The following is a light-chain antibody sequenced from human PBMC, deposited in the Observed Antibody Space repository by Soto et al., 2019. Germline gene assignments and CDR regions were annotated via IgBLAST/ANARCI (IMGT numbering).Light chain of an antibody. CDR2: EVS. Sequence: QSALTQPPSASGSPGQSVTISCTGTSSDVGGYNYVSWYQQHPGKAPKLMIYEVSKRPSGVPDRFSGSKSDNTASLTVSGLQAEDEADYYCSSYVGSNNLLFGGGTKLT. CDR1: SSDVGGYNY. V-gene: IGLV2-8*01. J-gene: IGLJ2*01. CDR3: SSYVGSNNLL.